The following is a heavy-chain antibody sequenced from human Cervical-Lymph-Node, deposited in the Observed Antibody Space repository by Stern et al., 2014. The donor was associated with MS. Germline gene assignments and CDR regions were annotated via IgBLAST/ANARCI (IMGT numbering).Heavy chain of an antibody. Sequence: QVQLQESGPGLVKPSQTLSLTCTVFCVSIRRGSYYWSWIRQPAGKGLEWIGRVSTSGSTNYNPSLRSRATIPGDTSKTHFSLTLTSVTASDTALYYCARDTPFGVARFDYWGQGILVTVSS. CDR1: CVSIRRGSYY. V-gene: IGHV4-61*02. J-gene: IGHJ4*02. D-gene: IGHD3-3*01. CDR2: VSTSGST. CDR3: ARDTPFGVARFDY.